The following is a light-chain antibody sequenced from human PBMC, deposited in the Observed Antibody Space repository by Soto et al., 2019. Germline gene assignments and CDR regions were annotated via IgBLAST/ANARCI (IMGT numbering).Light chain of an antibody. V-gene: IGKV3-15*01. CDR1: QSISTN. J-gene: IGKJ4*01. CDR3: QRYNNWPLI. CDR2: DTS. Sequence: EIVMTQSPATLSVSPGERATLSCRASQSISTNLAWYQQKPGQPPRLLIYDTSTRATGIPARFNGSGSGTEFSLTISSLQSEDFEVYYCQRYNNWPLIFGGGTKLEIK.